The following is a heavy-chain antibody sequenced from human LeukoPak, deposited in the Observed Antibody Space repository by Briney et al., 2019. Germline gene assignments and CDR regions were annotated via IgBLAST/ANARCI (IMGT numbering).Heavy chain of an antibody. CDR3: AKNGDRGAYCSGGTCYPYYYYYMDV. V-gene: IGHV3-23*01. CDR2: ISTTGGTT. Sequence: GGSLRLSCAASGFTFSSYGMSWVRQAPGKGLEWVSAISTTGGTTYYADSVRGRFTISRDNSRNTLYLQMNSLRAEDTAIYYCAKNGDRGAYCSGGTCYPYYYYYMDVWGKGTTVTISS. CDR1: GFTFSSYG. D-gene: IGHD2-15*01. J-gene: IGHJ6*03.